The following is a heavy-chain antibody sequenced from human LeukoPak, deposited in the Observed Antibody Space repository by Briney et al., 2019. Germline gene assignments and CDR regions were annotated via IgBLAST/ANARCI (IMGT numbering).Heavy chain of an antibody. CDR3: ARSAGSSGSYRYFDY. CDR1: RFTFNSYT. CDR2: IYSGGST. V-gene: IGHV3-66*01. Sequence: GGSLRLSCAAPRFTFNSYTMNWVRRAPGKGLEWVSVIYSGGSTYYADPVKARFTISRDNSKNTVYIQMNSLRAEDTAVYYCARSAGSSGSYRYFDYWGQGTLVTVSS. D-gene: IGHD3-22*01. J-gene: IGHJ4*02.